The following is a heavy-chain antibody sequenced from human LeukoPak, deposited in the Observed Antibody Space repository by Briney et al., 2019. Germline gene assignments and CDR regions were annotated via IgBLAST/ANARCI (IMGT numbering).Heavy chain of an antibody. J-gene: IGHJ4*02. Sequence: PGGSLRLSCAASGFRFSSYSMNWVRQAPGKGLEWVSSISSSSSYIYYADSVKGRFTISRDNAKNPLYLQMNSLRAEDTAVYYCARQGAAMVGYYFDYWGQGTLVTVSS. CDR3: ARQGAAMVGYYFDY. V-gene: IGHV3-21*01. CDR2: ISSSSSYI. CDR1: GFRFSSYS. D-gene: IGHD5-18*01.